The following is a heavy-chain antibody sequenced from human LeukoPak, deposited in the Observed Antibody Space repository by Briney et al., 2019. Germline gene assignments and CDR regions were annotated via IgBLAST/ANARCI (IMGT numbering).Heavy chain of an antibody. CDR1: GYTFTSYY. J-gene: IGHJ5*02. D-gene: IGHD3-10*01. CDR2: INPNVGST. V-gene: IGHV1-46*01. CDR3: ARDGWAGWFDP. Sequence: GASVKVSCKASGYTFTSYYVHWVRQAPGQGLEWLGIINPNVGSTNYAQKLQGRVTMTTDTSTSTAYMELRSLRSDDTAVYYCARDGWAGWFDPWGQGTLVTVSS.